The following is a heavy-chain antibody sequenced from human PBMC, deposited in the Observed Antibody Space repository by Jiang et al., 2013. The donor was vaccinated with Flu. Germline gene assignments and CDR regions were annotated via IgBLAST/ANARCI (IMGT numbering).Heavy chain of an antibody. V-gene: IGHV4-31*03. CDR3: ARDGGYGGVIDC. Sequence: VKPSQTLSLTCTVSGDSISSGEYYWSWIRQPPREGPGVDWIHPQRWDYLVQPVPSRVDLPYYWTRANNQFSLIVTYVTAADTAVYYCARDGGYGGVIDCWGQGTLVTVSS. CDR1: GDSISSGEYY. CDR2: PQRWDY. J-gene: IGHJ4*02. D-gene: IGHD4-23*01.